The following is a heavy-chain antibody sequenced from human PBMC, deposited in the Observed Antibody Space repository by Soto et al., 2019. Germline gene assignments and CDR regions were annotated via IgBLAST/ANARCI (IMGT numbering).Heavy chain of an antibody. CDR2: ISAFNGNT. J-gene: IGHJ4*02. V-gene: IGHV1-18*01. CDR1: GYTFISYG. D-gene: IGHD5-18*01. Sequence: QVQLVQSGPEVKKPGASVKVSCKASGYTFISYGISWVRQAPGQGLEWMGRISAFNGNTNYAQKVQGRVTMTTDTFTSTAYMELRSLRSDDTAVYFCARADTAVALDYWGQGTLVSVSS. CDR3: ARADTAVALDY.